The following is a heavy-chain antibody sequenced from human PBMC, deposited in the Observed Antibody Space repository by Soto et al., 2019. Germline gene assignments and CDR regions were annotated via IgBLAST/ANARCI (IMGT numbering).Heavy chain of an antibody. CDR1: GFGFSTYA. J-gene: IGHJ4*02. CDR3: ALQGARRPYYFDY. Sequence: GGSLRLSCAASGFGFSTYAMSWVREAPGRGLDWVSSSSGSGESTFYADSVKGRFTISRDNSKNTLYLQMNSLRAEDTAVYYCALQGARRPYYFDYWGQGTLVTVSS. D-gene: IGHD5-12*01. CDR2: SSGSGEST. V-gene: IGHV3-23*01.